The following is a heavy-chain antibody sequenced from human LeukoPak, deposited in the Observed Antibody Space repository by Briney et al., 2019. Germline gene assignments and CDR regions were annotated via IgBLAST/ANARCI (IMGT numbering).Heavy chain of an antibody. CDR2: INPSGGST. CDR1: GYTFTSYY. D-gene: IGHD6-13*01. V-gene: IGHV1-46*01. CDR3: ASERPAATGFGLFDP. J-gene: IGHJ5*02. Sequence: ASVKVSCKASGYTFTSYYMHWVRQAPGQGLEWMGIINPSGGSTSYAQKFQGRVTITADESTSTAYMELSSLRSEDTAVYYCASERPAATGFGLFDPWGQGTLVTVSS.